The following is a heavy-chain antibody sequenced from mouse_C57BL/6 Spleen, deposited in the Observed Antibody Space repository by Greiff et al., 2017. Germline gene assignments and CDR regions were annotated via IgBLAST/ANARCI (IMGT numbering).Heavy chain of an antibody. J-gene: IGHJ3*01. Sequence: VQLQQSGAELVRPGASVKLSCTASGFNIKDDYMHWVKQRPEQGLEWIGWIDPENGDTEYASKFQGKAPITADTSSNTAYLQLSSLTSEDTAVYYCTTEGNPPWFAYWGQGTLVTVSA. CDR3: TTEGNPPWFAY. V-gene: IGHV14-4*01. CDR1: GFNIKDDY. CDR2: IDPENGDT. D-gene: IGHD2-1*01.